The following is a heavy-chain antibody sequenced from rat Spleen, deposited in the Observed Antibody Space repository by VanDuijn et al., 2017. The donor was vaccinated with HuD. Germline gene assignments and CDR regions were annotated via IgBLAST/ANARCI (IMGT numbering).Heavy chain of an antibody. CDR3: VRGYYFDC. V-gene: IGHV5-29*01. CDR2: ISYDGSTP. J-gene: IGHJ2*01. CDR1: GFTFSNYW. Sequence: EVQLVESGGGLVQPGRSLKLSCVASGFTFSNYWMTWVRQAPKKGLEWVATISYDGSTPNYRDSVKGRFTISRDNAKITLYLQMDSLRSEDTATYYCVRGYYFDCWGQGVMVTVSS.